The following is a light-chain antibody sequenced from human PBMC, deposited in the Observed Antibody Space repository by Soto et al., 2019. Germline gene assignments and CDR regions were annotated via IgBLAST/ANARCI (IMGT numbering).Light chain of an antibody. Sequence: EIVLTQSPGTRSWSPMEVATLAFMASQSVSSSYLAWYQQKPGQAPRLLIYGASSRATGIPDRFSGSGSGTDFTLTISRLEPEDFAVYYCQQYGSSPMITFGQGTRLEI. CDR3: QQYGSSPMIT. V-gene: IGKV3-20*01. CDR1: QSVSSSY. J-gene: IGKJ5*01. CDR2: GAS.